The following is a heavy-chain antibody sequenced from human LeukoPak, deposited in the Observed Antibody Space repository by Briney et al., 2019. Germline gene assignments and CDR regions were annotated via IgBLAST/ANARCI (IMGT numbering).Heavy chain of an antibody. D-gene: IGHD6-13*01. V-gene: IGHV1-24*01. CDR2: FDPEDGET. Sequence: ASVKVSCKVSGYTLTELSMHWVRQAPGKGLEWMGGFDPEDGETIYAQKFQGRVTMTEDTSTDTAYMELSSLRSEDTAVYYCATVAWEIAAAGTWYFQHWGQGTLVTVPS. CDR1: GYTLTELS. CDR3: ATVAWEIAAAGTWYFQH. J-gene: IGHJ1*01.